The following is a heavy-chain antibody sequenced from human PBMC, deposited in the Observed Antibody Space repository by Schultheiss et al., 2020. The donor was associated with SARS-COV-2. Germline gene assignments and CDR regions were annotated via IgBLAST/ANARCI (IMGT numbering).Heavy chain of an antibody. CDR1: GGSISRGGNS. Sequence: SETLSLTCVVSGGSISRGGNSWSWIRQPPGKGLEWIGYIYSSGIKFYNPSLNSRVTMSTDTSKNQFSLKLSSVTAADTAVYYCARGRLVRLLGAFDLWGQGTTVTVSS. J-gene: IGHJ3*01. V-gene: IGHV4-30-4*07. D-gene: IGHD3-9*01. CDR2: IYSSGIK. CDR3: ARGRLVRLLGAFDL.